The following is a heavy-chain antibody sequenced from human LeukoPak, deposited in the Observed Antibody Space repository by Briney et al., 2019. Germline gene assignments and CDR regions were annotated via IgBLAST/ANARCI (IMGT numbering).Heavy chain of an antibody. CDR2: INHSGST. CDR1: GGSFSGYY. D-gene: IGHD5-24*01. Sequence: KTSETLSLTCAVYGGSFSGYYWSWIRQPPGKGLEWIGEINHSGSTNYNPSLKSRVTISVDTSKNQFSLKLSSVTAADTAVYYCARKLNHYYYYYMDVWGKGTTVTISS. J-gene: IGHJ6*03. CDR3: ARKLNHYYYYYMDV. V-gene: IGHV4-34*01.